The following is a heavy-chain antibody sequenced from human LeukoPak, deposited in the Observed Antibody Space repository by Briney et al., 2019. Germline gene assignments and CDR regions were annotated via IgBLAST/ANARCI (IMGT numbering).Heavy chain of an antibody. Sequence: SGTLSLTCTVSGGSISSGDYYWSWIRQPPGKGLEWIGYIYYSGSTYYNPSLKSRVTISVDTSKNQFSLKLSSVTAADTAVYYCARDLYSSGLNSFDYWGQGTLVTVSS. J-gene: IGHJ4*02. V-gene: IGHV4-30-4*08. D-gene: IGHD6-19*01. CDR2: IYYSGST. CDR3: ARDLYSSGLNSFDY. CDR1: GGSISSGDYY.